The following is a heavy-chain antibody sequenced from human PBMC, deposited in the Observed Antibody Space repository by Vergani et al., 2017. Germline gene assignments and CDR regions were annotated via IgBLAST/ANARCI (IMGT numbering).Heavy chain of an antibody. Sequence: QVQLQESGPGLVKPSQTLSLTCTVSGGSISSGDYYWSWIRQPPGKGLEWIGYIYYSGSTYYNPSLKSRVTISVDTSKNQFSLKLSSVTAGDTAVYYCAGGRGRGVQLWPARYYYGMDVWGQGTTVTVSS. CDR3: AGGRGRGVQLWPARYYYGMDV. D-gene: IGHD5-18*01. J-gene: IGHJ6*02. CDR2: IYYSGST. CDR1: GGSISSGDYY. V-gene: IGHV4-30-4*01.